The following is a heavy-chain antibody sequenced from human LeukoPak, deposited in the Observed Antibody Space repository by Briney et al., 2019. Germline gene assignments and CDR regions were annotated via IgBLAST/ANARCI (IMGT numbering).Heavy chain of an antibody. J-gene: IGHJ6*03. D-gene: IGHD4-11*01. CDR2: IYYSGST. CDR3: ARVVSNYYYYYLDV. V-gene: IGHV4-39*07. CDR1: AGSISSNSYY. Sequence: PSETLSLTCTVSAGSISSNSYYWAWIRQPPGKGLEWIGSIYYSGSTYYNPSLKSRVTISVDTSKNQFSLKMNSMTAADTAVYYCARVVSNYYYYYLDVWGKGTTVTVSS.